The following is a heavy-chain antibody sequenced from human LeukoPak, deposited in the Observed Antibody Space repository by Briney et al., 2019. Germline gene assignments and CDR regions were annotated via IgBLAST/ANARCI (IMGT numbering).Heavy chain of an antibody. CDR1: GFTVSSNY. J-gene: IGHJ4*02. D-gene: IGHD3-10*01. CDR2: IWYDGSNK. CDR3: ATEPPSSGSYYMLDY. V-gene: IGHV3-33*08. Sequence: PGGSLRLSCAASGFTVSSNYMSWVRQALGKGLEWVAVIWYDGSNKYYADSVKGRFTISRDNSKNTLYLQMNSLRAEDTAVYYCATEPPSSGSYYMLDYWGQGTLVTVSS.